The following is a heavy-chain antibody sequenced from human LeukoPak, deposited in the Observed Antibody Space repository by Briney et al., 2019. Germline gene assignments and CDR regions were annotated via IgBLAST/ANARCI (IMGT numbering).Heavy chain of an antibody. CDR3: AKDLQGSMIVVVAPFDY. CDR1: EFTFSNYG. Sequence: PGRSLRLSCAASEFTFSNYGMHWVRQAPGKGLEWVAVISYDGTNKYYADSVKGRFTISRDNSNNTLYLQMNSLRAEDTAVYYCAKDLQGSMIVVVAPFDYWGQGTLVTVSS. CDR2: ISYDGTNK. D-gene: IGHD3-22*01. V-gene: IGHV3-30*18. J-gene: IGHJ4*02.